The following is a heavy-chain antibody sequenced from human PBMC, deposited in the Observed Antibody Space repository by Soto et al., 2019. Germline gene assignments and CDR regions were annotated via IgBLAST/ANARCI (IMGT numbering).Heavy chain of an antibody. J-gene: IGHJ4*02. CDR1: GGSINDFY. CDR2: IYYSGST. D-gene: IGHD6-6*01. CDR3: ARVGGVAARTFDY. Sequence: SETLSLTCTVSGGSINDFYWSWIRQPPGKGLGWIGYIYYSGSTDYNPSLKGRVTISVDTSKNQFSLKLRSVTAADTAVYYCARVGGVAARTFDYWGQGTLVTVPS. V-gene: IGHV4-59*01.